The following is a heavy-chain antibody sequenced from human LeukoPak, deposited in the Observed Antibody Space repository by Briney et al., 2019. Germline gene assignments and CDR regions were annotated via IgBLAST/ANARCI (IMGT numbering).Heavy chain of an antibody. CDR3: SSPRRSSGWYDFDY. D-gene: IGHD6-19*01. CDR2: IRSGGTT. V-gene: IGHV3-49*04. CDR1: GFTFGDYV. Sequence: RSLRLSCPASGFTFGDYVMNWVRQAPGKGLEWVGFIRSGGTTEYAASVKGRFIISRDDSKSIAYLQMNSLKTEDTAVYYCSSPRRSSGWYDFDYWGQGTLVTVSS. J-gene: IGHJ4*02.